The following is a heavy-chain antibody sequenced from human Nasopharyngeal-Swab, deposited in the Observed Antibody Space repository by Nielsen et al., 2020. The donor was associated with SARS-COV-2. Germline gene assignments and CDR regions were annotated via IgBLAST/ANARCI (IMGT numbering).Heavy chain of an antibody. J-gene: IGHJ4*02. D-gene: IGHD2-2*01. Sequence: SETLSLTCTVSGGSLRSYYWSWIRQPAGKGLEWIGRIYTSGSTNYNPPLKSRVTMSVDTSKNQFSLKLSSVTAADTAVYYCARSVPAALFDYWGQGTLVTVSS. CDR1: GGSLRSYY. CDR2: IYTSGST. CDR3: ARSVPAALFDY. V-gene: IGHV4-4*07.